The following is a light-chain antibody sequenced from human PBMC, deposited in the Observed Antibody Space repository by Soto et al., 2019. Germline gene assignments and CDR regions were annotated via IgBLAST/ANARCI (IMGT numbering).Light chain of an antibody. CDR1: QNIRSR. J-gene: IGKJ3*01. Sequence: DIQMTQSPSTLSASVGDKVTVTCRASQNIRSRLAWYQQKPGKAPNLLISDASSLESRVPSRFSGSGSGTEFTLTISSLQPDDVATYYCQQYGSSQFTFGPGTKVNIK. CDR2: DAS. V-gene: IGKV1-5*01. CDR3: QQYGSSQFT.